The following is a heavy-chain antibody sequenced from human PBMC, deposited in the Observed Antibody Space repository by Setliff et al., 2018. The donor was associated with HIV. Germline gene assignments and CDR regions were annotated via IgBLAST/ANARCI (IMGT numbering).Heavy chain of an antibody. CDR1: GFTFNNFG. Sequence: PGGSLRLSCAASGFTFNNFGMHWVRQAPGKGLEWVALIWSDGSRIEYADSVKGRFTISRDNSKNTPDLEMNSLRAEDTAVYYCAKTLYSAGGGEAFDYWGPGTQVTVSS. D-gene: IGHD3-16*01. J-gene: IGHJ4*02. V-gene: IGHV3-33*06. CDR3: AKTLYSAGGGEAFDY. CDR2: IWSDGSRI.